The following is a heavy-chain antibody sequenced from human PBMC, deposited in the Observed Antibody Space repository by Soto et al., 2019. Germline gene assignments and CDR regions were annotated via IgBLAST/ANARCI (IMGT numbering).Heavy chain of an antibody. CDR2: IYHSGST. J-gene: IGHJ4*02. CDR1: GGSISSGGYS. CDR3: ARDRGQSSGWFGYFDY. V-gene: IGHV4-30-2*01. Sequence: SETLSLTCAVSGGSISSGGYSWSWIRQPPGKGLEWIGYIYHSGSTYYNPSLKSRVTISVGRSKNQFSLKLSSVTAADTAVYYCARDRGQSSGWFGYFDYWGQGTLVTVSS. D-gene: IGHD6-19*01.